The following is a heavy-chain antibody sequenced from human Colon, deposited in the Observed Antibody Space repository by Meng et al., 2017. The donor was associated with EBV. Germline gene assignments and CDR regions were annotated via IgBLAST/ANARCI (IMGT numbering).Heavy chain of an antibody. J-gene: IGHJ4*02. CDR3: ARRRGGSGRDC. CDR1: GGSISSNGYY. D-gene: IGHD3-10*01. Sequence: HPELQESLPRLVKPSETLSRTCTVFGGSISSNGYYWDWVRQPPGKGLEWIGAIYHSGSTSYNPSLQSRVTMFVDTSKNQFSLMLTSVTATDTAVYYCARRRGGSGRDCWGQGTLVTVSS. V-gene: IGHV4-39*01. CDR2: IYHSGST.